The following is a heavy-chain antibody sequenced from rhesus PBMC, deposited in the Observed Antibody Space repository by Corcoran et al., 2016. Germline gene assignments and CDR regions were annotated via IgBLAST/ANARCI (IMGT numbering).Heavy chain of an antibody. V-gene: IGHV4-169*01. J-gene: IGHJ4*01. CDR1: GGSISSSY. CDR3: ARGGAVHYFDY. D-gene: IGHD2-21*01. CDR2: IYGSGSST. Sequence: QLQLQESGPGLVKPSETLSVTCAVSGGSISSSYWCWIRQAPGKGLEWIGYIYGSGSSTNYNPSLKSRVTLSVDTSKNQFSMKLSSVTAADTAVYYCARGGAVHYFDYWGQGVLVTVSS.